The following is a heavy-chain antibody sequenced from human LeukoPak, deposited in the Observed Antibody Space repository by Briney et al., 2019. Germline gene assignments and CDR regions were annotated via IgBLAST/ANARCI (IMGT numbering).Heavy chain of an antibody. CDR3: ARAEVRGVLNYYYYGMDV. V-gene: IGHV1-3*01. CDR2: INAGNGNT. CDR1: GYTFTSYA. D-gene: IGHD3-10*01. Sequence: ASVKVSCKASGYTFTSYAMHWVRQAPGQRLEWMGWINAGNGNTKYSQKFQGRVTITRDTSASTACMELSSLRSEDTSVYYCARAEVRGVLNYYYYGMDVWGKGTTVTVSS. J-gene: IGHJ6*04.